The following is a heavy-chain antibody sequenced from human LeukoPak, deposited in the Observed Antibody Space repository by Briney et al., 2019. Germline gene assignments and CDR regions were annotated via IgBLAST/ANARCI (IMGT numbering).Heavy chain of an antibody. CDR2: IDPRGGGT. Sequence: VASVKVSCKASGYTFTSYYMHWVRRAPGQGLEWMGIIDPRGGGTTYAQNFQGRVTMTRDTSTGTVYVESSSLTSEDTAVYYCATWGSSSSPLPSMDVWGQGTTVIVSS. CDR1: GYTFTSYY. D-gene: IGHD6-13*01. V-gene: IGHV1-46*01. CDR3: ATWGSSSSPLPSMDV. J-gene: IGHJ6*02.